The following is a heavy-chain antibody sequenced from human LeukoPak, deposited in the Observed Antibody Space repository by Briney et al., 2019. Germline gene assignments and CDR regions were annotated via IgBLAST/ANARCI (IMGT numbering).Heavy chain of an antibody. CDR3: AKDYYDFWSGYYLDAFDI. CDR2: IRYDGSNK. V-gene: IGHV3-30*02. CDR1: GFTFSSYG. J-gene: IGHJ3*02. Sequence: GGSLRLSCAASGFTFSSYGMHWVRQAPGKGLEWVAFIRYDGSNKYYADSVKGRFTISRDNSKNTPYLQMNSLRAEDTAVYYCAKDYYDFWSGYYLDAFDIWGQGTMVTVSS. D-gene: IGHD3-3*01.